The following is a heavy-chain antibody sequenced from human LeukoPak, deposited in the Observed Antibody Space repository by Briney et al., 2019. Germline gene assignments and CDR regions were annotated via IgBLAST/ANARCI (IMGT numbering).Heavy chain of an antibody. Sequence: SQTLSLTCTVSGGSISSGGYYWSWNRQHPGKGLEWIGNVYYSGSTYYNPSLKSRVTISVDTSKNQFSPKLSSVTAADTAVYYCARPYNSGWKGGFDYWGQGTLVTVSS. CDR1: GGSISSGGYY. V-gene: IGHV4-31*03. J-gene: IGHJ4*02. CDR3: ARPYNSGWKGGFDY. D-gene: IGHD6-19*01. CDR2: VYYSGST.